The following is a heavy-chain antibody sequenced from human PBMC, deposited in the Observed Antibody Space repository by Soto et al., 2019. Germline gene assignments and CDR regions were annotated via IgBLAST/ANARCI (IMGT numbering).Heavy chain of an antibody. D-gene: IGHD6-13*01. CDR2: INHSGST. V-gene: IGHV4-34*01. J-gene: IGHJ6*02. Sequence: SETLSLTCAVYGGSFSGYYWSWIRQPPGKGLEWIGEINHSGSTNYNPSLKSRVTISVDTSKNQFSLKLSSLKASDTAMYYCARTAAAGKYYYAMGVWGQGTTVTVSS. CDR1: GGSFSGYY. CDR3: ARTAAAGKYYYAMGV.